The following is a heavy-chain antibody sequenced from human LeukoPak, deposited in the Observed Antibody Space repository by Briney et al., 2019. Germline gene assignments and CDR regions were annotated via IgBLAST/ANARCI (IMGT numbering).Heavy chain of an antibody. V-gene: IGHV3-23*01. D-gene: IGHD2-21*02. CDR1: GFTFSSYA. J-gene: IGHJ4*02. CDR2: ISGSGGST. Sequence: GGSLRLSCAASGFTFSSYAMSWVRQAPGKGLEWVSAISGSGGSTYYADSVKGRFTISRDNSKNTLYLQMNSLRAEDTAVYYCARVRSGVVTAIFDYWGQGTLVTVSS. CDR3: ARVRSGVVTAIFDY.